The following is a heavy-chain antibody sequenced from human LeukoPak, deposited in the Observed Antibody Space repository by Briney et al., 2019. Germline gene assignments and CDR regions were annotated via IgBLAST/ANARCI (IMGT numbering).Heavy chain of an antibody. CDR1: GGSISSYY. D-gene: IGHD3-22*01. Sequence: SETLSLTCTVSGGSISSYYWSWIRQPPGKGLEWIGYIYYSGSTNYSPSLKSRVTISVDTSKSQFSLKLSSVTAADTAVYYCARSYYYDSSGYWRYWGQGTPVTVSS. CDR2: IYYSGST. CDR3: ARSYYYDSSGYWRY. V-gene: IGHV4-59*08. J-gene: IGHJ4*02.